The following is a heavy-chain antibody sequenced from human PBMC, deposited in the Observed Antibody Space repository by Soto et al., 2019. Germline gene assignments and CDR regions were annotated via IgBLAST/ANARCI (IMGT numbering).Heavy chain of an antibody. CDR3: ARIITSFHYDSSGFDY. J-gene: IGHJ4*02. CDR2: IDWDDDK. V-gene: IGHV2-70*11. Sequence: SGPTLVKPTQTLTLTCTFSGFSLSTSGMCVSWIRQPPGKALEWLARIDWDDDKYYSTSLKTRLTISKDTSKNQVVLTMTNMDPVDTATYYCARIITSFHYDSSGFDYWGQGTLVTVSS. CDR1: GFSLSTSGMC. D-gene: IGHD3-22*01.